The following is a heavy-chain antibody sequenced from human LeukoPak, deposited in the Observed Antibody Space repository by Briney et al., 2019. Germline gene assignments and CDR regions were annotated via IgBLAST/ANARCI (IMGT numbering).Heavy chain of an antibody. Sequence: SETLSLTCTVSGAHISNYYWTWVRQSAAQGLEWIGRLHASESTIYNPSLKSRVTMSIDTSKDQLSLTLTSVTAADSAVYYCASLSSGAAFDVWGRGTVVTVSS. J-gene: IGHJ3*01. CDR1: GAHISNYY. CDR2: LHASEST. CDR3: ASLSSGAAFDV. V-gene: IGHV4-4*07. D-gene: IGHD3-22*01.